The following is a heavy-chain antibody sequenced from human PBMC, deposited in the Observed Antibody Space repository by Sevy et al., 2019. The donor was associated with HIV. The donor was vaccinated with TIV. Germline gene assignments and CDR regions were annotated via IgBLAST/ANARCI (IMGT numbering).Heavy chain of an antibody. CDR2: VYDIGRT. D-gene: IGHD3-10*01. Sequence: SETLSLTCTVSGGSVTTGYWSWIRQPPGKGPEWIGYVYDIGRTAYSPSLKSRVTISLDTTKNQFSLQLNSITAADTAVYYCARVRDYGSGSFSPWFGPWCQGTLVTVSS. V-gene: IGHV4-59*02. CDR3: ARVRDYGSGSFSPWFGP. J-gene: IGHJ5*02. CDR1: GGSVTTGY.